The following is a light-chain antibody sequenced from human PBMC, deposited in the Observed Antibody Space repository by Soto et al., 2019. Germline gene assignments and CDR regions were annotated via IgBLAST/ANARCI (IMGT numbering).Light chain of an antibody. CDR2: GAS. V-gene: IGKV3-15*01. Sequence: EIVMTQSPATLSVSPGERATLSCRASQSVSSNLAWYQQKPGQSPRLLIYGASTRATGISARFSGSGSGTEFTLTVNSLQSEDFAVYFCQQYNNWLTSTVGQGTNVEI. CDR3: QQYNNWLTST. J-gene: IGKJ1*01. CDR1: QSVSSN.